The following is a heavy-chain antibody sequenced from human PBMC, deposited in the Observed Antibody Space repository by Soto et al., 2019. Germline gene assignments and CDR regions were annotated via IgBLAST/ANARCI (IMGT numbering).Heavy chain of an antibody. Sequence: ASVKVSCKASGYTFTSYDINWVRQATGQGLEWMGWMNPNSANTGYAQKFQGRVTMTRNTSKSTLYLQMNSLRAEDTALYYCAKGRSYYYYYGVDVWGQGTTVTVS. CDR3: AKGRSYYYYYGVDV. V-gene: IGHV1-8*01. CDR2: MNPNSANT. J-gene: IGHJ6*02. CDR1: GYTFTSYD.